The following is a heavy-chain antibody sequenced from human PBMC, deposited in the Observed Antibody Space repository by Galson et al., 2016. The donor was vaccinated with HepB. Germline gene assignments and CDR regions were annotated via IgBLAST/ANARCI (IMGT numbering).Heavy chain of an antibody. Sequence: ETLSLTCTVSGDSISISGYYWGWIRQPPGKGLEWIGSIDHSGSTYYNPSLKSRVTIGVDTSENQFSLKLNSVTAADTAVYFCARMGGVTRGVDFWGQGTLVTVSS. J-gene: IGHJ4*02. V-gene: IGHV4-39*01. CDR3: ARMGGVTRGVDF. D-gene: IGHD4-17*01. CDR2: IDHSGST. CDR1: GDSISISGYY.